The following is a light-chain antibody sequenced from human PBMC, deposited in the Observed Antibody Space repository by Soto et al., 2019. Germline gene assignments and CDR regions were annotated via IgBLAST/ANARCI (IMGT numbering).Light chain of an antibody. Sequence: DIQMTQSPSTLSASIGDRVTITCRASQTIRSWLAWYQQKPGKAPKLLIYDASSLESGVPSRFSGSGSGTEFTLTISSLQPDDFATYYCQQYHKFWTFGQGTKVEIK. V-gene: IGKV1-5*01. J-gene: IGKJ1*01. CDR2: DAS. CDR1: QTIRSW. CDR3: QQYHKFWT.